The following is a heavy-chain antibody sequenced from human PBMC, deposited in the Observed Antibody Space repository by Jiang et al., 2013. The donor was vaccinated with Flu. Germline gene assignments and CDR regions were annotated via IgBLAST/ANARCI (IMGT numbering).Heavy chain of an antibody. CDR3: ARDSSSSPYYYYYYMDV. V-gene: IGHV1-18*04. CDR1: GYTFTSYG. CDR2: ISAYNGNT. D-gene: IGHD6-6*01. J-gene: IGHJ6*03. Sequence: SGAEVKKPGASVKVSCKASGYTFTSYGISWVRQAPGQGLEWMGWISAYNGNTNYAQKLQGRVTMTTDTSTSTAYMELRSLRSDDTAVYYCARDSSSSPYYYYYYMDVWGKGTTVTVSS.